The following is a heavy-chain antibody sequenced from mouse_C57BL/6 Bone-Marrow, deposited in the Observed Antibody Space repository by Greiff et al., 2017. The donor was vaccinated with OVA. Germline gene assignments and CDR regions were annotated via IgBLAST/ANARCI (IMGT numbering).Heavy chain of an antibody. Sequence: VQLQQSGAELVRPGASVTLSCKASGHTFTDYEMHWVKQTPVHGLEWIGAIDPETGGTAYNQKFKGKAILTADKSSSTAYMELRSLTSEDSAVYYCTRLRWFFFDYWGQGTTLTVSS. CDR3: TRLRWFFFDY. CDR1: GHTFTDYE. J-gene: IGHJ2*01. CDR2: IDPETGGT. V-gene: IGHV1-15*01. D-gene: IGHD2-3*01.